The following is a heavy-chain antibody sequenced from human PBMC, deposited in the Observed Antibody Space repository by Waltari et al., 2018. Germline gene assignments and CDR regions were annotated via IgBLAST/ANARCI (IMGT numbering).Heavy chain of an antibody. CDR3: ASTVYYDSSGWTYYFDY. D-gene: IGHD3-22*01. Sequence: QLQLQESGPGLVKPSETLSLTCTVSGGSISSSSYYWCWIRQPPGKGLEWIGSFYYSGSTYYKPSLKSLVTISVDTSKNQFSLKLSSVTAADTAVYYCASTVYYDSSGWTYYFDYWGQGTLVTVSS. V-gene: IGHV4-39*01. CDR2: FYYSGST. J-gene: IGHJ4*02. CDR1: GGSISSSSYY.